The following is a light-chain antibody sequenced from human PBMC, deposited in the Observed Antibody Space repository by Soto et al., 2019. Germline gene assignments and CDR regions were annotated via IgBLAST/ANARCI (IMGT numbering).Light chain of an antibody. J-gene: IGKJ4*01. V-gene: IGKV3D-20*01. Sequence: DIVLTHSPATLALSPGERGTLYCGASQRVSGGFLAWYQQKPGLAPRLILYDTSFRATGIPDRFSGSGSGTDFTLTISRLETEDFAVYYCRQYGYSLGFAFGGGTKVDIK. CDR2: DTS. CDR1: QRVSGGF. CDR3: RQYGYSLGFA.